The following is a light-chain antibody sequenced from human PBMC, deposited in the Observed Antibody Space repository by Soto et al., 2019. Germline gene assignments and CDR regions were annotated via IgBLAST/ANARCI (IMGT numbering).Light chain of an antibody. Sequence: DIQMTQSPSTLSASVGDRVTITCRASQSISSWLAWYQQKPGKAPKLLISDASSLKSGVPSRFSGSGSGTEFTLTISSLQPEDFATYYCQQYRNYWTFGQGTKVEIK. CDR1: QSISSW. CDR2: DAS. V-gene: IGKV1-5*01. CDR3: QQYRNYWT. J-gene: IGKJ1*01.